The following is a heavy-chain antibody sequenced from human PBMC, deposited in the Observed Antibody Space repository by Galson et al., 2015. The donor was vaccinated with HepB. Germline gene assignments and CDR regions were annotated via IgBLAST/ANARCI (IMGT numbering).Heavy chain of an antibody. D-gene: IGHD6-6*01. CDR1: GFTFSRYG. J-gene: IGHJ6*02. V-gene: IGHV3-30*18. Sequence: SLRLSCAASGFTFSRYGMHWVRQAPGKGLEWVAVISYDGTSTFYGDSVKGRFTLSRDNSKNTLYLQMNSLRPDDTAVYYCSKDLEQLGGISSFYSMDVWGQGTTVNVSS. CDR2: ISYDGTST. CDR3: SKDLEQLGGISSFYSMDV.